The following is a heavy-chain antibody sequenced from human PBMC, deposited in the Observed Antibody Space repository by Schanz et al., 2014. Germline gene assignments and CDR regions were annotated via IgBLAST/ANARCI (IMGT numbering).Heavy chain of an antibody. J-gene: IGHJ4*02. CDR3: AKDPSHGDYDYYFDH. Sequence: EVQLAESGGGLVQPGGSLRLSCAVSGFTVSSHHMSWVRQAPGKGLEWVSVIYSGIGAYYADSVTDRFTVSRDNSKNTVYLPMNRLRAEDTAVYYCAKDPSHGDYDYYFDHWGQGTLVTVSS. D-gene: IGHD3-22*01. CDR1: GFTVSSHH. V-gene: IGHV3-66*01. CDR2: IYSGIGA.